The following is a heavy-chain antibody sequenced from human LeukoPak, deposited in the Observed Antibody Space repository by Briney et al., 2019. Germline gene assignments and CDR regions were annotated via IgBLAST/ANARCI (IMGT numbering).Heavy chain of an antibody. J-gene: IGHJ4*02. D-gene: IGHD6-25*01. V-gene: IGHV3-23*01. CDR3: ARYSSGWPGYFDY. CDR2: ISGSGGST. Sequence: GGSLRLSCAASEFTFSTYWMHWVRQAPGKGLEWVSAISGSGGSTYYADSVKGRFTISRDNSKNSLYLQMNSLRAEDTAVYYCARYSSGWPGYFDYWGQGTLVTVSS. CDR1: EFTFSTYW.